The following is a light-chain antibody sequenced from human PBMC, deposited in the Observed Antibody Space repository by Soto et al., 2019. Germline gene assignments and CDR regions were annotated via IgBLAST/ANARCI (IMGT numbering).Light chain of an antibody. CDR1: QDISSY. Sequence: DIQMTQSPSSLSASVGDRVTITCQASQDISSYLNWYQQKPGKAPKLLIYAASSLQSGVPDRFSGSGSGTDFTLKISRVEAEDAGVYYCMQALQTPLTFGGGTKVDIK. CDR2: AAS. CDR3: MQALQTPLT. V-gene: IGKV1-39*01. J-gene: IGKJ4*01.